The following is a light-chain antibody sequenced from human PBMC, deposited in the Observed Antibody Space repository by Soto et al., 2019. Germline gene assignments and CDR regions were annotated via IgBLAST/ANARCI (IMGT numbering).Light chain of an antibody. CDR3: QRYNSYST. CDR2: DAC. CDR1: QSISSW. Sequence: DIQMTQSPSTLSASVGDRVTITCRASQSISSWLAWYQQKPGKAPKLLIYDACSLESGVPSRFSGSGSGTEFTLTISSLQPDDFATYYCQRYNSYSTFGQGTKVDIK. J-gene: IGKJ1*01. V-gene: IGKV1-5*01.